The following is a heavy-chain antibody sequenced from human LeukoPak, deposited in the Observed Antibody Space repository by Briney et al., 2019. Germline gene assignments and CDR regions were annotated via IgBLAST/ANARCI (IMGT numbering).Heavy chain of an antibody. J-gene: IGHJ5*02. CDR3: ARTGHYYGSGSYGWFDP. CDR1: GYTFTGYY. Sequence: ASVHVSCKASGYTFTGYYMHWVRQAPGQGLEWMGWINPNSGGTKYTQKFQGRVTMTRDTSISTAYMELSRLRSDDTAVYYCARTGHYYGSGSYGWFDPWGQGTLVTVSS. V-gene: IGHV1-2*02. CDR2: INPNSGGT. D-gene: IGHD3-10*01.